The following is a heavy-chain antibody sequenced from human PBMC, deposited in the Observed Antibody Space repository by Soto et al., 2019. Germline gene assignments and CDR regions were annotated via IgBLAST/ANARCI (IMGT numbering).Heavy chain of an antibody. J-gene: IGHJ5*02. V-gene: IGHV1-18*01. CDR2: ISAYNGNT. CDR3: ARFFRRGTIAAAGTGGWFDP. Sequence: QVQLVQSGAEVKKPGASVKVYCKASGYTFTSYGISWVRQAPGQGLEWMGWISAYNGNTNYAQKLQGRVTMTTDTSTSTAYMELRSLRSDDTAVYYCARFFRRGTIAAAGTGGWFDPWGQGTLVTVSS. CDR1: GYTFTSYG. D-gene: IGHD6-13*01.